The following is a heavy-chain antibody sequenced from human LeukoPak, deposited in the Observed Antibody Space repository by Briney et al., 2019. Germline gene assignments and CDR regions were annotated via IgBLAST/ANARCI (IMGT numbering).Heavy chain of an antibody. J-gene: IGHJ4*02. CDR2: IYYSGST. V-gene: IGHV4-59*01. D-gene: IGHD3-10*01. CDR3: ARSGFGELFAPLDY. Sequence: SETLSLTCAVYGGSFSGYYWSWIRQPPGKGLEWIGYIYYSGSTNYNPSLKSRVTISVDTSKNQFSLKLRSVTAADTAVYYCARSGFGELFAPLDYWGQGTLVTVSS. CDR1: GGSFSGYY.